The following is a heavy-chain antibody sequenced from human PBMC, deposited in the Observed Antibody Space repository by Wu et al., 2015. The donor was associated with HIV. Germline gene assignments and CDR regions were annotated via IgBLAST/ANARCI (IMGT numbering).Heavy chain of an antibody. D-gene: IGHD4-23*01. CDR2: IIPIFGTA. CDR1: GGTFSSYA. V-gene: IGHV1-69*05. Sequence: QVQLVQSGAEVKKPGSSVKVSCKASGGTFSSYAISWVRQASGQGLEWMGGIIPIFGTANYAQKFQGRVTITTDESTSTAYMELSSLRSEDTAVYYCARGGDYGGNSKKNYYYYGMDVWGQGTTVTVSS. CDR3: ARGGDYGGNSKKNYYYYGMDV. J-gene: IGHJ6*02.